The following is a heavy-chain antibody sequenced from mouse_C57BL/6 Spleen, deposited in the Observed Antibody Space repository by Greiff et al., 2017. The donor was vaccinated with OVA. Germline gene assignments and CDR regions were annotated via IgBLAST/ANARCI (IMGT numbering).Heavy chain of an antibody. Sequence: EVQLQQSGPELVKPGASVKISCKASGYTFTDYYMNWVKQSHGKSLEWIGDINPNNGGTSYNQKFKGKATLTVDKSSSTAYMELRSLTSEDSAVYYCARFRYWYFDVWGTGTTVTVSS. CDR2: INPNNGGT. J-gene: IGHJ1*03. CDR1: GYTFTDYY. V-gene: IGHV1-26*01. CDR3: ARFRYWYFDV.